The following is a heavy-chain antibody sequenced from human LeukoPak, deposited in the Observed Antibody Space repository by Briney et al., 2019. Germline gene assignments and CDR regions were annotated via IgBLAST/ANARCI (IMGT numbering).Heavy chain of an antibody. CDR3: AKDPSPELNDILTGSQFGY. CDR2: ISGSGGST. D-gene: IGHD3-9*01. Sequence: GGSLRLSCAASGFTFSSYAMSWVRQAPGKGLEWVSAISGSGGSTYYADSVKGRFTISRDNSKNTLYLQMNSLRAEDTAVYYCAKDPSPELNDILTGSQFGYWGQGTLVTVSS. CDR1: GFTFSSYA. J-gene: IGHJ4*02. V-gene: IGHV3-23*01.